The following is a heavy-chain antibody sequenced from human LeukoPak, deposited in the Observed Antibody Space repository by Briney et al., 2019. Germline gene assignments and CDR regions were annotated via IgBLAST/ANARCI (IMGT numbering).Heavy chain of an antibody. J-gene: IGHJ4*02. Sequence: GGSLRLSCAASGFNISRNYMNWVRQTPGKGLEWVSVIYSGGSTYYADSVKGRFTISRDNSKNTLYLQMDSLRTEDTAVYYCARSWDARLNFDYWGQGTLVTISS. CDR3: ARSWDARLNFDY. D-gene: IGHD1-26*01. CDR2: IYSGGST. V-gene: IGHV3-66*02. CDR1: GFNISRNY.